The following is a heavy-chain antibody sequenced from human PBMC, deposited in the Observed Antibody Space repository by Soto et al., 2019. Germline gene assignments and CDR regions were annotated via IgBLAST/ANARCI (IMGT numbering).Heavy chain of an antibody. CDR3: ARVSAVAVAVGYDFDY. CDR1: GYTFTSYY. Sequence: ASVKVSCKASGYTFTSYYMHWVRQAPGQGLEWMGIINPSGGSTSYAQKFQGRVTMTRDTSTSTVYMELSSLRSEDTAVYYCARVSAVAVAVGYDFDYWGRGTLVTVSS. V-gene: IGHV1-46*01. CDR2: INPSGGST. J-gene: IGHJ4*02. D-gene: IGHD6-19*01.